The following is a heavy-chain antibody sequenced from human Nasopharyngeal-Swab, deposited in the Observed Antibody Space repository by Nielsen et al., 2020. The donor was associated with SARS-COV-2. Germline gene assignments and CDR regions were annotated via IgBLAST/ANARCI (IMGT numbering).Heavy chain of an antibody. CDR2: ISSMSSYI. CDR1: GFTFSSYS. CDR3: ARGAGTALYYFDY. D-gene: IGHD6-19*01. Sequence: GGSLRLSCAASGFTFSSYSMNWVRQAPGKGLEWVSSISSMSSYIYYADSVKGRFTISRDNAKNSLYLQMNSLRAEDTAVYYCARGAGTALYYFDYWGQGTLVTVSS. J-gene: IGHJ4*02. V-gene: IGHV3-21*01.